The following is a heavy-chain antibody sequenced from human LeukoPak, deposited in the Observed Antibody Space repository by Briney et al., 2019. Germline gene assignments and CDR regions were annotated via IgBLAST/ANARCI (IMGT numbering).Heavy chain of an antibody. J-gene: IGHJ6*03. D-gene: IGHD2-2*01. Sequence: GGSLRLSCAASGFTFSSNYMSWVRQAPGKGLEWVSVIYSGGSTYYADSVKGRFTISRDNAKNSLYLQMNSLRAEDTAVYYCARLQDCSSTSCPPHYYYYYYMDVWGKGTTVTVSS. CDR1: GFTFSSNY. CDR3: ARLQDCSSTSCPPHYYYYYYMDV. V-gene: IGHV3-53*01. CDR2: IYSGGST.